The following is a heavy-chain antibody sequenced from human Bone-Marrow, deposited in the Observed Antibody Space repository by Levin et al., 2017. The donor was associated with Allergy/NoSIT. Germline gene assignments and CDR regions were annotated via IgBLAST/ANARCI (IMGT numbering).Heavy chain of an antibody. V-gene: IGHV1-46*01. J-gene: IGHJ5*02. CDR2: INPSGGST. Sequence: ASVKVSCKASGYTFTNYYMHWVRQAPGQGLEWMGAINPSGGSTNNAQKFQGRLTMTRDTSTSTVYMELSSLRYEDTAVYYCARANVVETVTAFWFDPWGQGTLVTVSS. CDR3: ARANVVETVTAFWFDP. D-gene: IGHD4-11*01. CDR1: GYTFTNYY.